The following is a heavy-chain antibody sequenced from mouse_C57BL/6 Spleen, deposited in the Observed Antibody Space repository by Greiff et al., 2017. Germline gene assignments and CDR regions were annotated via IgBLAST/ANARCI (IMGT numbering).Heavy chain of an antibody. CDR1: GYTFTSYW. CDR2: IDPSDSET. Sequence: VQLQQPGAELVRPGSSVKLSCKASGYTFTSYWMHWVKQRPIQGLEWIGNIDPSDSETHYNQKFKDKATLTVDKSSSTAYMQLSSLTSEDSAVYYCARRGLLLAMDYWGQGTSVTVSS. V-gene: IGHV1-52*01. J-gene: IGHJ4*01. D-gene: IGHD3-3*01. CDR3: ARRGLLLAMDY.